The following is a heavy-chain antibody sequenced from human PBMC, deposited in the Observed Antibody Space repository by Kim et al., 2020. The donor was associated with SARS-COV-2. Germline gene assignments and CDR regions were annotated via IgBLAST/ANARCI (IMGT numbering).Heavy chain of an antibody. D-gene: IGHD3-3*01. V-gene: IGHV3-30*18. Sequence: GGSLRLSCAASGFTASGFTFSNHGMHWVRPAPGKGLEWVAIFSHDGSSRYYADSVKGRFTISRDNSQNIIYLEMNSLREEDTAVYYCAKEAGDFWSGFNYALDYWGQGTLVTVYS. CDR1: GFTASGFTFSNHG. CDR3: AKEAGDFWSGFNYALDY. CDR2: FSHDGSSR. J-gene: IGHJ4*02.